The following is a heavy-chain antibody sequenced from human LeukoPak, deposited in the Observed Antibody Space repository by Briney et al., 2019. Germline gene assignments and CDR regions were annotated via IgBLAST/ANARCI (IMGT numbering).Heavy chain of an antibody. CDR1: GGSISSYY. CDR2: INHSGSA. CDR3: ARDSGTTGEVKFDP. Sequence: SETLSLTCTVSGGSISSYYWSWIRQPPGKGLEWIGEINHSGSANYNPSLKSRVSMSVDMSKNQFSLKLSSVTAADTAVYYCARDSGTTGEVKFDPWGQGTLVTVSS. V-gene: IGHV4-34*01. D-gene: IGHD3-10*01. J-gene: IGHJ5*02.